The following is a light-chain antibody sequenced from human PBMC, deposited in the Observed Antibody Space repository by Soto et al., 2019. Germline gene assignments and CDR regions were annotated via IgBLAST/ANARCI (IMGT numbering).Light chain of an antibody. CDR2: EVS. J-gene: IGLJ1*01. CDR3: SSYAGNNKYV. Sequence: QSALTQPPSASGSPGQSVTISCTGTSSDVGGYNFVSWYQQHPGKAPKLIISEVSKRPSGVPARFSGSKSGNTASLTVSGLQPEDEADYYCSSYAGNNKYVFGTGTKLTVL. V-gene: IGLV2-8*01. CDR1: SSDVGGYNF.